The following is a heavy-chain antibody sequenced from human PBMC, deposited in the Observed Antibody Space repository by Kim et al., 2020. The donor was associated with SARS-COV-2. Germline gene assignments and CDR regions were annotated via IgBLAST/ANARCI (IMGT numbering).Heavy chain of an antibody. CDR3: ARWTLEYSSSYFDY. D-gene: IGHD6-6*01. Sequence: VDSVKGRFTISRDNAKNSLYLQMNSLRAEDTAVYYCARWTLEYSSSYFDYWGQGTLVTVSS. J-gene: IGHJ4*02. V-gene: IGHV3-7*03.